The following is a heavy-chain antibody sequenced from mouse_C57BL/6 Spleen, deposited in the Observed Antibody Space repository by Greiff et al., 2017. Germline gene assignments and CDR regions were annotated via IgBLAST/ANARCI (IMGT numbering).Heavy chain of an antibody. D-gene: IGHD1-1*01. CDR1: GYTFTGYW. V-gene: IGHV1-9*01. Sequence: VQLQESGAELMKPGASVKLSCKATGYTFTGYWIEWVKQRPGHGLEWIGEILPGSGSTNYNEKFKGKATLTADTSSNTAYMQLSSLTTEDSAIYDCARGYGSFYAMDYWGQGTSVTVSS. CDR3: ARGYGSFYAMDY. J-gene: IGHJ4*01. CDR2: ILPGSGST.